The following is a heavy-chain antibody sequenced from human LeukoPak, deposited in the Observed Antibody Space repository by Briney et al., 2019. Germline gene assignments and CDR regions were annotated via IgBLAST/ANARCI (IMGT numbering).Heavy chain of an antibody. CDR1: GGSISSTNYY. CDR3: ARHKREIAVAGLNAFDI. D-gene: IGHD6-19*01. Sequence: SETLSLTCNVSGGSISSTNYYWGWIRQAPGKGLEWLGNVYYTGTTYYNPSLKSRLTISVDTSNNQFSLRLSSVTAADTAIYYCARHKREIAVAGLNAFDIWGQGTMVTVSS. J-gene: IGHJ3*02. V-gene: IGHV4-39*07. CDR2: VYYTGTT.